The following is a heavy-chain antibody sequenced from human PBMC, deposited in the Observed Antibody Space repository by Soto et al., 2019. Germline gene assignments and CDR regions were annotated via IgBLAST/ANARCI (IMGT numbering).Heavy chain of an antibody. J-gene: IGHJ6*02. V-gene: IGHV3-7*03. Sequence: GGSLRLSCAASGFTFSTYWMSWVRQAPGKGLEWVANIKPDGREKDYVGSVKGRFTISRDNAKNSVDLQLTSLRAEDTAVYYCARGGGYTYGWNVWGQGTTVTVS. CDR3: ARGGGYTYGWNV. CDR1: GFTFSTYW. D-gene: IGHD5-18*01. CDR2: IKPDGREK.